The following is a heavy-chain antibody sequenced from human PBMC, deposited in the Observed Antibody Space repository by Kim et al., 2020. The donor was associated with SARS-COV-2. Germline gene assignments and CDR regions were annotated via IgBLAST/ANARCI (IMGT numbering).Heavy chain of an antibody. CDR2: IIPFFGTT. V-gene: IGHV1-69*13. CDR3: ASDRATSGREILFDS. Sequence: SVKVSCKASGGTFSIYSISWVRQAPGQGLEWMGTIIPFFGTTKYAQKFQGRVAITADESTSTAYMDMSGLTSVDTAVYFCASDRATSGREILFDSWGQGTLVTVSS. D-gene: IGHD3-10*01. J-gene: IGHJ4*02. CDR1: GGTFSIYS.